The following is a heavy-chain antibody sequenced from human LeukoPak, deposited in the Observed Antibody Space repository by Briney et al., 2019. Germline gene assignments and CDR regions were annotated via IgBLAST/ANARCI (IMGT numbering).Heavy chain of an antibody. Sequence: NPSETLSLTCAVYGGSFSGYHWSWIRQPPGKGLEWIGEINHSGSTNYNPSLKSRVTISVDTSKNQFSLKLSSVTAADTAVYYCARGRRNVDIVATILSSSSPYSSSWYFDYWGQGTLVTVSS. CDR3: ARGRRNVDIVATILSSSSPYSSSWYFDY. V-gene: IGHV4-34*01. CDR1: GGSFSGYH. J-gene: IGHJ4*02. CDR2: INHSGST. D-gene: IGHD5-12*01.